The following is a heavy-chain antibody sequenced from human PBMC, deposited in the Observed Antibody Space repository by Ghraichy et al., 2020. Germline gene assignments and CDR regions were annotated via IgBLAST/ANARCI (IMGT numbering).Heavy chain of an antibody. CDR3: ARQGIQTRYYYYYYMDV. CDR1: GGSISSYY. J-gene: IGHJ6*03. D-gene: IGHD5-18*01. Sequence: SETLSLTCTVSGGSISSYYWSWIRQPPGKGLEWIGYIYYSGSTNYNPSLKSRVTISVDTSKNQFSLKLSSVTAADTAVYYCARQGIQTRYYYYYYMDVWGKGTTVTVSS. CDR2: IYYSGST. V-gene: IGHV4-59*08.